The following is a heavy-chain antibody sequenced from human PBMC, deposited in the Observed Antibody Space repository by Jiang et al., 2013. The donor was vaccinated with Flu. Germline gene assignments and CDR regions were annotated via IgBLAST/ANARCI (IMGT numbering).Heavy chain of an antibody. D-gene: IGHD3-10*01. V-gene: IGHV4-34*01. CDR1: GGSFSGYY. J-gene: IGHJ4*02. Sequence: LLKPSETLSLTCAVYGGSFSGYYWSWIRRPPGKGLEWIGEINHSGSTNYNPSLKSRVTISVDTSKNQFSLKLSSVTAADTAVYYCASFKAVVYYGSGSMGYYFDYWGQGTLVTVSS. CDR3: ASFKAVVYYGSGSMGYYFDY. CDR2: INHSGST.